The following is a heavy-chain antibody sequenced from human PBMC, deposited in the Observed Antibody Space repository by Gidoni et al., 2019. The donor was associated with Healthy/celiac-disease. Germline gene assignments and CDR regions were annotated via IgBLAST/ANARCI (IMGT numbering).Heavy chain of an antibody. V-gene: IGHV3-15*01. D-gene: IGHD3-10*01. J-gene: IGHJ4*02. Sequence: EVQLVESGGGLVKPGGSLRLSCAASGFTFSNAWMSWVRQAPGKGLEWVGRIKSKTDGGTTDYAAPVKGRFTISRDDSKNTLYLQMNSLKTEDTAVYYCTTVVDPGSYYFDYWGQGTLVTVSS. CDR1: GFTFSNAW. CDR3: TTVVDPGSYYFDY. CDR2: IKSKTDGGTT.